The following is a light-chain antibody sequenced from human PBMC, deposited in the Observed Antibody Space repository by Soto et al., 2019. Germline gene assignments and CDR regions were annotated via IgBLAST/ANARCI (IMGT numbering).Light chain of an antibody. CDR1: QSVSSN. J-gene: IGKJ4*01. CDR2: GAS. V-gene: IGKV3-15*01. Sequence: EIGMTQSPATLSVSPGERTTLSCRASQSVSSNLAWYQQKPGQAPRLLIYGASTRATGIPARFSGSGSGTDYTLTISSLQSEDFAVYYCQQYGSSPLTFGGGTKVEIK. CDR3: QQYGSSPLT.